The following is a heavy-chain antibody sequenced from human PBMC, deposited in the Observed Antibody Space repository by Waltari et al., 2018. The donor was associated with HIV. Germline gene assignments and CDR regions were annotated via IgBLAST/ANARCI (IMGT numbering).Heavy chain of an antibody. CDR3: ARVSLSMVRGVIILDAFDI. Sequence: QVQLVQSGAEVKKPGASVKVSCKASGYTFTSYGISWVRQAPGQGLEWMGWISAYNGNTNYAQKLQGRVIMTTDTSTSTAYMELRILRSDDTAVYYCARVSLSMVRGVIILDAFDIWGQGTMVTVSS. J-gene: IGHJ3*02. V-gene: IGHV1-18*01. D-gene: IGHD3-10*01. CDR1: GYTFTSYG. CDR2: ISAYNGNT.